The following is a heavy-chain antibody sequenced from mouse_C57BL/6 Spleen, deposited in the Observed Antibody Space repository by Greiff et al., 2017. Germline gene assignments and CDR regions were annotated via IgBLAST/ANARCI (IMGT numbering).Heavy chain of an antibody. D-gene: IGHD2-3*01. V-gene: IGHV14-4*01. J-gene: IGHJ2*01. CDR3: TTTMGGY. CDR1: GFNIKDDY. CDR2: IDPENGDT. Sequence: EVQLQQSGAELVRPGASVKLSCTASGFNIKDDYMHWVKQRPEQGLEWIGWIDPENGDTKYASKFQGKATITADTSSNTAYLQLSSLTSEDTAGYYCTTTMGGYWGQGTTLTVSS.